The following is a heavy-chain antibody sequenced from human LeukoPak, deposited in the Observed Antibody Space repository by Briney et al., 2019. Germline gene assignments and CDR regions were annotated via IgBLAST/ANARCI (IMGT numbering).Heavy chain of an antibody. Sequence: ASVKVSCNASGYTFTSYAMHWVRQAPGQRLEWMGWINAGNGNTKYSQKFQGRVTITRDTSASTAYMELSSLRSEDTAVYYCARGEAGSGSYSNYWGQGTLVTVSS. D-gene: IGHD3-10*01. CDR3: ARGEAGSGSYSNY. CDR1: GYTFTSYA. CDR2: INAGNGNT. J-gene: IGHJ4*02. V-gene: IGHV1-3*01.